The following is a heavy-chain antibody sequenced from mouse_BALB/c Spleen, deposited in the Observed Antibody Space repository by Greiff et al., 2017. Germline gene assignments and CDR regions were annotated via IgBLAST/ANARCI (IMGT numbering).Heavy chain of an antibody. D-gene: IGHD1-1*01. J-gene: IGHJ4*01. V-gene: IGHV5-6-5*01. Sequence: EVKLVESGGGLVKPGGSLKLSCAASGFTFSSYAMSWVRQTPEKRLEWVASISSGGSTYYPDSVKGRFTISRDNARNILYLQMSSLRSEDTAMYYCAREGVITTSYYAMDYWGQGTSVTVAS. CDR2: ISSGGST. CDR1: GFTFSSYA. CDR3: AREGVITTSYYAMDY.